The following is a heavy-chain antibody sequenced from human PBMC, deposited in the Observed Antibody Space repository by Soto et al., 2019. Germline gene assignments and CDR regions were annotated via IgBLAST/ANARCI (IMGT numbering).Heavy chain of an antibody. CDR3: ARVHYDFWSAIPKIQNWFDP. J-gene: IGHJ5*02. CDR2: IIPIFGTA. V-gene: IGHV1-69*13. Sequence: GXSVKVSCKGSGGTFSSYAISWGRQAPVQGLEWMGGIIPIFGTANYAQKFQGRVTITADESTSTAYMELSSLRSEDTAVYYCARVHYDFWSAIPKIQNWFDPWGQGTLVTVYS. CDR1: GGTFSSYA. D-gene: IGHD3-3*01.